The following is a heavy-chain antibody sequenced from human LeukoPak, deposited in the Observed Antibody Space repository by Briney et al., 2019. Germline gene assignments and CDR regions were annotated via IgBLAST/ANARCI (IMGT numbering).Heavy chain of an antibody. J-gene: IGHJ4*02. CDR2: INIDETST. Sequence: GGSLRLSCAASGFTFSNYWMHWVRQAPGRGLMWVSRINIDETSTTYADSVKGRFTISRDNAKNSLYLQMNSLRAEDTAVYYCARDEIIAAAGYFDYWGQGTLVTVSS. CDR3: ARDEIIAAAGYFDY. V-gene: IGHV3-74*01. CDR1: GFTFSNYW. D-gene: IGHD6-13*01.